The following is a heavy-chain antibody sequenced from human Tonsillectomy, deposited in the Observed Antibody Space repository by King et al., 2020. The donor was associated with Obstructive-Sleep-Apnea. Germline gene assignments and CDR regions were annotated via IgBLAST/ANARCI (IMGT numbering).Heavy chain of an antibody. CDR2: IKSKTDGGTT. CDR1: GFTFSNAW. D-gene: IGHD2-2*01. CDR3: TTDGCSSTSCYDNWFDP. Sequence: VQLVESGGGLVKPGGSLRLSCAASGFTFSNAWMSWVRQAPGKGLEWVGRIKSKTDGGTTDYAAPVKGRIIILKDDSKNTLYLQTNSLKTEDTAVYYCTTDGCSSTSCYDNWFDPWGQGTLVTVSS. V-gene: IGHV3-15*01. J-gene: IGHJ5*02.